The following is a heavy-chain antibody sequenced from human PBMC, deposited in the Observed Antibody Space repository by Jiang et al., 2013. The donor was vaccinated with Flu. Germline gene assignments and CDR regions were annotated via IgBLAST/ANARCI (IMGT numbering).Heavy chain of an antibody. Sequence: LLKPSETLSLTCTVSGGSISSYYWSWIRQPPGKGLEWIGYIYYSGSTNYNPSLKSRVTISVDTSKNQFSLKLSSVTAADTAVYYCARVPSGWYFDLWGRGTLVTVSS. CDR1: GGSISSYY. V-gene: IGHV4-59*01. J-gene: IGHJ2*01. CDR3: ARVPSGWYFDL. CDR2: IYYSGST. D-gene: IGHD6-25*01.